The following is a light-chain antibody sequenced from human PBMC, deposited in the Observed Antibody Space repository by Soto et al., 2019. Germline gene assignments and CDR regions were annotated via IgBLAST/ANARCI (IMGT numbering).Light chain of an antibody. J-gene: IGLJ3*02. CDR2: EFN. V-gene: IGLV2-23*02. CDR3: CSYAGSRWV. Sequence: QSALTQPASVSGSPGQSITFSCTGSSDDIGNFNLVSWYQQYPGKAPNLILYEFNKRPLGVSDRFSGSKSGNTASLTISGLQAEDEADYHCCSYAGSRWVFGGGPKLTVL. CDR1: SDDIGNFNL.